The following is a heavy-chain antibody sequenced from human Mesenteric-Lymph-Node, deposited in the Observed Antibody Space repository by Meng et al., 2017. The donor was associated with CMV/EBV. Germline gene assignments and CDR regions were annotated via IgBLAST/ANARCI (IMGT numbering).Heavy chain of an antibody. D-gene: IGHD6-13*01. V-gene: IGHV3-30-3*01. Sequence: ASGFTFRSSAMHWVRQAPGKGLEWVAVISYDGSNTYYAASVKGRFTISRDNSKNTLYLQMNSLRAEDTAVYYCARERIAAAGGGLDPWGQGTLVTVSS. CDR2: ISYDGSNT. CDR1: GFTFRSSA. J-gene: IGHJ5*02. CDR3: ARERIAAAGGGLDP.